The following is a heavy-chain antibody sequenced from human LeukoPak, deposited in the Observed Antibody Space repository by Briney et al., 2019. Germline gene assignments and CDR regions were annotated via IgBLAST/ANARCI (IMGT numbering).Heavy chain of an antibody. D-gene: IGHD3-3*01. Sequence: PSETLSLTCTVSGGSISSYYWSWIRQPPGKGLEWIGEINHSGSTNYNPSLKSRVTISVDTSKNQFSLKLSSVTAADTAVYYCARHPGDFWSGIPDGYWGQGTLVTVSS. CDR3: ARHPGDFWSGIPDGY. CDR1: GGSISSYY. CDR2: INHSGST. V-gene: IGHV4-34*01. J-gene: IGHJ4*02.